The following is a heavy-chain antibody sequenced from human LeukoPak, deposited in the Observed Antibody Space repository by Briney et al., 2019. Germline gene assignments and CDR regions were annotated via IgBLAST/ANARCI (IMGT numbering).Heavy chain of an antibody. Sequence: GGSLRLSCAASGFTFSSYGMHWVRQAPGKGLEWVAVIWYDGSNKYYADSVKGRFTISRDNSKNTLYLQMNSLRAEDTAVYYCAREASIAVADDYWGQGTLVTVSS. CDR3: AREASIAVADDY. CDR1: GFTFSSYG. D-gene: IGHD6-19*01. V-gene: IGHV3-33*01. J-gene: IGHJ4*02. CDR2: IWYDGSNK.